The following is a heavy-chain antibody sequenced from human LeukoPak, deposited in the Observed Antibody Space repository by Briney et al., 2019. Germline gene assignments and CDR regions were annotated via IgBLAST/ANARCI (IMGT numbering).Heavy chain of an antibody. CDR3: AKALGGYDFDY. Sequence: GGSLRLSCAASGFTFRSYGMSWVRRAPGKGLEWVSSLSGSGGSTYYADSVKGRFTISRDNSKNTLFLHMNSLRAEDTAVYYCAKALGGYDFDYWGQGTLVTVSS. V-gene: IGHV3-23*01. CDR1: GFTFRSYG. D-gene: IGHD3-16*01. CDR2: LSGSGGST. J-gene: IGHJ4*02.